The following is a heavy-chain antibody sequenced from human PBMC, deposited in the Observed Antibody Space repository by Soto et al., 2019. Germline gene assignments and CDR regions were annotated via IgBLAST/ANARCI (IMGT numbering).Heavy chain of an antibody. CDR3: AGTTSLQWYYMDV. CDR2: TYYRSRWYN. V-gene: IGHV6-1*01. Sequence: SQTLSLTCAISGDHVSRNSAAWNWIRPSPSRGLEWLGRTYYRSRWYNDYAVSVKSRITVNPDTSKNQFSLHLNSVTPEDTAVYYCAGTTSLQWYYMDVWDKGTTVTVSS. D-gene: IGHD1-7*01. CDR1: GDHVSRNSAA. J-gene: IGHJ6*03.